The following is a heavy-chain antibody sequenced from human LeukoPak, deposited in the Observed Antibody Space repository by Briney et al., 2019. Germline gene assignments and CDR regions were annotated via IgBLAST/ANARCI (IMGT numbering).Heavy chain of an antibody. D-gene: IGHD3-10*01. Sequence: GGSLRLSCAASGFTVSTNYMSWVRQAPGQGLEWVSGIYSGGSTDYADSVKGRFTISRDNSKNTLYLQMNSLRAEDTAVYYCARGRGTYYFDYWGQGTLVTVSS. J-gene: IGHJ4*02. CDR3: ARGRGTYYFDY. CDR1: GFTVSTNY. V-gene: IGHV3-53*01. CDR2: IYSGGST.